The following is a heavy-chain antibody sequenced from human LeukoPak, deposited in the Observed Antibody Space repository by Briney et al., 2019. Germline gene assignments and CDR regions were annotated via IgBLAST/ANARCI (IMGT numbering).Heavy chain of an antibody. D-gene: IGHD3-22*01. CDR3: AKKESSSYYSSFDY. J-gene: IGHJ4*02. Sequence: GGSLRLSCAASGFTVSSNYMSWVRQAPGKGLEWVSGISGSGGSTYYADSVKGRFTISRDNSRNTLYLQMNSLRAEDTAVYYCAKKESSSYYSSFDYWGQGTLVTVSS. CDR1: GFTVSSNY. CDR2: ISGSGGST. V-gene: IGHV3-23*01.